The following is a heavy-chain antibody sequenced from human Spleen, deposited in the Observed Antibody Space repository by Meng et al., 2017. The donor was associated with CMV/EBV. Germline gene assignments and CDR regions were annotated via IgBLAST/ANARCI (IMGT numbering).Heavy chain of an antibody. CDR1: GGTFSSYA. CDR2: VIPILGIA. J-gene: IGHJ5*02. D-gene: IGHD6-6*01. Sequence: SVKVSCKASGGTFSSYAISWVRQAPGQGLEWMGGVIPILGIANYAQKFQGRVTITADKSTSTAYMELSSLRSEDTAVYYCAREEYSSSNWFDPWGQGTLVTVSS. CDR3: AREEYSSSNWFDP. V-gene: IGHV1-69*10.